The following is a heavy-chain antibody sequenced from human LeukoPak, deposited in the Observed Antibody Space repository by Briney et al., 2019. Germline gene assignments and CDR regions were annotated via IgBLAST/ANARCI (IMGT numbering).Heavy chain of an antibody. CDR2: INPNSGGT. Sequence: ASVKVSCKASGYTFTGYYMHWVRQAPGQGLEWMGWINPNSGGTNYAQKFQGRVTMTRDTSISTAYMELSRLRSDDTAVYYCARLVGSSGWYDSDYWGQGTLVTVSS. V-gene: IGHV1-2*02. CDR3: ARLVGSSGWYDSDY. J-gene: IGHJ4*02. CDR1: GYTFTGYY. D-gene: IGHD6-19*01.